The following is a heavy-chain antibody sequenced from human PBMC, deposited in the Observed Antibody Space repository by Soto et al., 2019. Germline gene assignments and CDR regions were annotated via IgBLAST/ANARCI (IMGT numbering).Heavy chain of an antibody. J-gene: IGHJ6*02. CDR2: MNPNSGNT. CDR1: GYTFTSYD. CDR3: ARAQYQLLWNGMDV. Sequence: QVQLVQSGAEVKKPGASVKVSCKASGYTFTSYDINWVRQATGQGLEWMGWMNPNSGNTGYAQKFQGRVTMTRNTSISTAYTELSSLRSEDTAVYYCARAQYQLLWNGMDVWGQGTTVTVSS. D-gene: IGHD2-2*01. V-gene: IGHV1-8*01.